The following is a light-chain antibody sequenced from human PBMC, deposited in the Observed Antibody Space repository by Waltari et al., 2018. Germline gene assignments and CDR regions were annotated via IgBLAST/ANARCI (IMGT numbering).Light chain of an antibody. CDR3: QQYGSSPWT. CDR2: GAS. CDR1: QSVASSY. Sequence: EIVLTQSPGTLSLSPGERAALSCRDSQSVASSYFAWYQQKPGQAPRLLIYGASSRATGIPDRFSGSGSATDFTLTISRLEPEDSAVYYCQQYGSSPWTFGQGTKVEIK. J-gene: IGKJ1*01. V-gene: IGKV3-20*01.